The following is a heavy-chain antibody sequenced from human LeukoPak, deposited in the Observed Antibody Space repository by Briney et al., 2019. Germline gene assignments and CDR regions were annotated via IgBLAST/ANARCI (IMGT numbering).Heavy chain of an antibody. CDR3: ARPRGDLWSGYDY. J-gene: IGHJ4*02. CDR1: GGSISRSSYY. Sequence: SETLSLTCSVSGGSISRSSYYWTWIRQSPGRGLEWIGNTYYSGSTLYHPSLKSRFTISVDTSKNQFSLRLTSVTAADTAVYYCARPRGDLWSGYDYWGQGVLVTVSP. CDR2: TYYSGST. D-gene: IGHD3-3*01. V-gene: IGHV4-39*01.